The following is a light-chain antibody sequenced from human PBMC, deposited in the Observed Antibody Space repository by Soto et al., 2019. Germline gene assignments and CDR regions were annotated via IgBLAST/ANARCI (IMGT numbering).Light chain of an antibody. Sequence: EIVMTQSPATLSVSTGERATLSCRASQSVSRNLAWYQQKPCQATRLLIYGASTRSTGIPARFSGSGSGTEFTLTISSLQSEEFAVYYCQQYNNWPPYTFGQGTKLEIK. CDR2: GAS. CDR1: QSVSRN. CDR3: QQYNNWPPYT. J-gene: IGKJ2*01. V-gene: IGKV3-15*01.